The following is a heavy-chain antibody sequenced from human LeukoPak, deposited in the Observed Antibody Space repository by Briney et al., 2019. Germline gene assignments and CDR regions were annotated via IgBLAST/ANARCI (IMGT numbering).Heavy chain of an antibody. V-gene: IGHV1-2*06. Sequence: ASVKVSCMASGYTFTGYYMHWVRQAPGQGLEWMGRINPNSGGTNYAQKFQGRVTMTRDTSISTAYMELSTLRSDDTAVYYCATYYYGSGSSPFDYWGQGTLVTVSS. D-gene: IGHD3-10*01. CDR3: ATYYYGSGSSPFDY. CDR1: GYTFTGYY. J-gene: IGHJ4*02. CDR2: INPNSGGT.